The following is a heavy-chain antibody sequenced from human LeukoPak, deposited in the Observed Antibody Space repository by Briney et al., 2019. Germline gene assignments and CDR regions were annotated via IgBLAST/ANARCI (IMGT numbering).Heavy chain of an antibody. CDR2: IYYSGST. Sequence: SETLSLTCTVSGGSISNYYWSWIRQTPGKGLEWIGYIYYSGSTNYNPSLKNRITISVDTSQNQFSLTLSSVTAADTAVYYCARAHSIASYYYGVDVWGQGTTVTVSS. V-gene: IGHV4-59*12. D-gene: IGHD6-13*01. CDR1: GGSISNYY. CDR3: ARAHSIASYYYGVDV. J-gene: IGHJ6*02.